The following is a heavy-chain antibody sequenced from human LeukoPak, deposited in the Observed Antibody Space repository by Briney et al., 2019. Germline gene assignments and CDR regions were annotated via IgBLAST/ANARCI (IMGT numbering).Heavy chain of an antibody. CDR2: ISAYNGNT. Sequence: ASVKVSCKASGYTFTSYGISWVRQAPGQGPEWMGWISAYNGNTNYAQKLQGRVTMTTDTSTSTAYMELRSLRSDDTAVYYCARDGGPASYYGMDVWGKGTTVTVSS. D-gene: IGHD3-16*01. J-gene: IGHJ6*04. V-gene: IGHV1-18*04. CDR1: GYTFTSYG. CDR3: ARDGGPASYYGMDV.